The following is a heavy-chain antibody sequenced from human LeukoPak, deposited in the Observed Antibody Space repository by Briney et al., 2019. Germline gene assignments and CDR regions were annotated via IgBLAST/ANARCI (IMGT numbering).Heavy chain of an antibody. CDR2: ISSSSSYI. V-gene: IGHV3-21*01. Sequence: PGGSLRLSCAASGFTFSSYSMNWVRQAPGKGLEWVSSISSSSSYIYYADSVKGRFTISRDNAKNSLYLQMNSLRAEDTAVYYCAIDLGAAAGKRNYWGQGTLVTVSS. CDR1: GFTFSSYS. J-gene: IGHJ4*02. CDR3: AIDLGAAAGKRNY. D-gene: IGHD6-13*01.